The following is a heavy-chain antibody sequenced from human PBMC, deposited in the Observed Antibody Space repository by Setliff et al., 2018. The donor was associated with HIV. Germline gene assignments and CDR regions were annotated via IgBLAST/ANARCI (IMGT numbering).Heavy chain of an antibody. Sequence: GGSLRLSCAASGFTFSSYNMNWVRQAPGKGLEWVSSISSGSGYIYYADSVRGRFTISRDNAKNSLYLQMNSLRAEDTAVYYCARKAYCGGDCYFFYYYIDVWGKGTTVTVSS. CDR3: ARKAYCGGDCYFFYYYIDV. CDR1: GFTFSSYN. CDR2: ISSGSGYI. J-gene: IGHJ6*03. V-gene: IGHV3-21*01. D-gene: IGHD2-21*02.